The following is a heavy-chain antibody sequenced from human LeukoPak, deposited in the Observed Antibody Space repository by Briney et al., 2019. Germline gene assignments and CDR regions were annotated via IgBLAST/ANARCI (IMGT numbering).Heavy chain of an antibody. Sequence: SETLSLTCTLSGGSISTYYWSWIRQPPGKGLEWIGYIYHSGSTNYNPSLKSRVTVSVDTSKNQFSLKLSSVTAADTAVYYCARGGGYASPIGYWGQGALVTVSS. CDR2: IYHSGST. V-gene: IGHV4-59*01. J-gene: IGHJ4*02. D-gene: IGHD5-12*01. CDR1: GGSISTYY. CDR3: ARGGGYASPIGY.